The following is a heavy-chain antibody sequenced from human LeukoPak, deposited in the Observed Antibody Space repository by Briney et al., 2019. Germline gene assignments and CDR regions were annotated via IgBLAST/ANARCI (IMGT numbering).Heavy chain of an antibody. CDR2: INPNSGGT. CDR3: ARRYYSGSYHGVDY. Sequence: ASVKVSCKASGYTFTGYYMHWVRQAPGQGLEWMGWINPNSGGTNYAQKFQGRVTMTRDTSISTAYMELSRLRSDDTAVYYCARRYYSGSYHGVDYWGQGTLVTVSS. V-gene: IGHV1-2*02. D-gene: IGHD1-26*01. J-gene: IGHJ4*02. CDR1: GYTFTGYY.